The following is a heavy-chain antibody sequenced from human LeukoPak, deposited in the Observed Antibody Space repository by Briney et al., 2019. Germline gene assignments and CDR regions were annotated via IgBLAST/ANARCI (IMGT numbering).Heavy chain of an antibody. CDR3: ARKASHFSYGLRAIDY. J-gene: IGHJ4*02. CDR2: INHSGTT. V-gene: IGHV4-34*01. Sequence: SETLSLTCAVYGGSFGDHYWNWLRQPPGKGLEWIGEINHSGTTNYNASLKSRVTISVDTSKNHFSLKLNSMTAADTAVYYCARKASHFSYGLRAIDYWGQGNLVTVSS. D-gene: IGHD5-18*01. CDR1: GGSFGDHY.